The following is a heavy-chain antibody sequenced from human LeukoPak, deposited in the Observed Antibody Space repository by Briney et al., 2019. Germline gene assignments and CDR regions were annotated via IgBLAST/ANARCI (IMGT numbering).Heavy chain of an antibody. V-gene: IGHV3-23*01. CDR1: GFTFSSYA. CDR2: ISGSGGST. J-gene: IGHJ5*02. Sequence: PGGSLRLSCAASGFTFSSYAMSWVRQAPGKGLEWVSAISGSGGSTYYADSVKGRFTISRDNSENTLYLQMNSLRAEDTAVYYCAKERFGQQLPGWFDPWGQGTLVTVSS. D-gene: IGHD6-13*01. CDR3: AKERFGQQLPGWFDP.